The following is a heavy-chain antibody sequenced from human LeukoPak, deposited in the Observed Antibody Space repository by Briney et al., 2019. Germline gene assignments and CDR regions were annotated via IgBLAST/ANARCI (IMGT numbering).Heavy chain of an antibody. CDR1: GFTFSSYD. CDR3: TRSASVGSGWYGFDY. Sequence: GGSLRLSCAASGFTFSSYDMHWVRQATGKGLEWVSTIGTAGDTYYPGSVKGRFTISRENAKNSLYLQMNSLRAGDTAVYYCTRSASVGSGWYGFDYWGQGTLVTVSS. CDR2: IGTAGDT. J-gene: IGHJ4*02. D-gene: IGHD6-19*01. V-gene: IGHV3-13*01.